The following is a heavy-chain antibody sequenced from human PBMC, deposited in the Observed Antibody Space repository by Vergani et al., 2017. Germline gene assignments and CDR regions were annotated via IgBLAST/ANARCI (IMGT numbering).Heavy chain of an antibody. Sequence: QVHLVQSGAEVKKPGASVKVSCEGSGYTFRNYGISWVRQAPGEGLEWLGWISVYNGETKFAQKFQGRVTLTRDTSTDTAYMVMGSLRSDDTAVYYCARDRGNSGDYNFDYWGQGTLVTVSS. CDR2: ISVYNGET. J-gene: IGHJ4*02. CDR1: GYTFRNYG. CDR3: ARDRGNSGDYNFDY. D-gene: IGHD1-26*01. V-gene: IGHV1-18*04.